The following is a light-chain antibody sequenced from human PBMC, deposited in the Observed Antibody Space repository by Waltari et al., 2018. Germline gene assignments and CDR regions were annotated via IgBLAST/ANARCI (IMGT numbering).Light chain of an antibody. CDR1: SSDVGGYNY. CDR2: DVN. Sequence: QSALAQPASVSGSPGQSITISCTGPSSDVGGYNYVSRYQQPPAKAPIILGYDVNTRPSGVSDRFSGSKSVNTASLTISGLQAEDEADYFCSSYTSSRTVVFGGGTKLTVL. J-gene: IGLJ3*02. V-gene: IGLV2-14*03. CDR3: SSYTSSRTVV.